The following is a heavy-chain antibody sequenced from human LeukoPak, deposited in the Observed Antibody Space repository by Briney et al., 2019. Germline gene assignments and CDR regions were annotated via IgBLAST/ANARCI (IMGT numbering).Heavy chain of an antibody. CDR1: GFTFSSYW. V-gene: IGHV3-7*03. CDR2: IKQDGSEK. D-gene: IGHD3-3*01. Sequence: GGSLRLSCAASGFTFSSYWMSWVRQAPGKGLEWVANIKQDGSEKYYVDSVKGRFTISRDNAKNSLYLQMNSLRAEDTAVYYCARESANYVFWSGYYPLLDYWGQGTLVTVSS. CDR3: ARESANYVFWSGYYPLLDY. J-gene: IGHJ4*02.